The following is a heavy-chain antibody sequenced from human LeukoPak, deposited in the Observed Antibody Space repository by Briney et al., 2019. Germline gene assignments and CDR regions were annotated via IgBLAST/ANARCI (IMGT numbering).Heavy chain of an antibody. D-gene: IGHD6-13*01. Sequence: ASVKVSCKASGYTFTSYAMHWVRQAPGQRLEWMGWINAGNGNTKYSQKFQGRVTITADESTSTAYMELSSLRSEDTAVYYCARDAPRYGSSWYRAFDIWGQGTMVTVSS. CDR1: GYTFTSYA. J-gene: IGHJ3*02. CDR2: INAGNGNT. V-gene: IGHV1-3*01. CDR3: ARDAPRYGSSWYRAFDI.